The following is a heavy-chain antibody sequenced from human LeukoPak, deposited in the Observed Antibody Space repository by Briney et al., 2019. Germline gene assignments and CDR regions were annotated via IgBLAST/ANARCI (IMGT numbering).Heavy chain of an antibody. V-gene: IGHV4-34*01. J-gene: IGHJ4*02. D-gene: IGHD1-7*01. CDR1: GGSFSGYY. CDR2: INHSGST. Sequence: KPSETLSLTCAVYGGSFSGYYWSWIRQPPGKRLEWIGEINHSGSTNYNPSLKSRVTISVDTSKNQFSLKLSAVTAADTAVYYCARGPGVTGTIGFDYWGQGTLVTVSS. CDR3: ARGPGVTGTIGFDY.